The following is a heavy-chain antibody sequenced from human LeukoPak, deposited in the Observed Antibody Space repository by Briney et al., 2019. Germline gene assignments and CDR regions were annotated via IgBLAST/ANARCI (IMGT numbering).Heavy chain of an antibody. CDR3: ARDRRYGDYVPLNWYFDL. D-gene: IGHD4-17*01. Sequence: SQTLSLTCTVSGGSISSGDYYWSWIRQPPGKGLEWIGYIYYSGSTYYNPSLKSRVTISVDTSKNQFSLKLSSVTAADTAVYYCARDRRYGDYVPLNWYFDLRGRGTLVTVSS. CDR1: GGSISSGDYY. CDR2: IYYSGST. V-gene: IGHV4-30-4*01. J-gene: IGHJ2*01.